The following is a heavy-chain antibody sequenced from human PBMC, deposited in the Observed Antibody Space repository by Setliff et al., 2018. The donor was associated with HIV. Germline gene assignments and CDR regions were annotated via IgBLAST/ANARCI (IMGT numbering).Heavy chain of an antibody. CDR2: VSAWDGRT. Sequence: GASVKVSCKASGYLFTHYGVSWVRQAPGQGLEWVGWVSAWDGRTGYSQKVQGRVTMTTDASTSTAYMELRSLTSDDTAVYYCARGGHCTAGVCYHYEYWGQGTQVTVSS. CDR1: GYLFTHYG. J-gene: IGHJ4*02. V-gene: IGHV1-18*01. CDR3: ARGGHCTAGVCYHYEY. D-gene: IGHD2-8*02.